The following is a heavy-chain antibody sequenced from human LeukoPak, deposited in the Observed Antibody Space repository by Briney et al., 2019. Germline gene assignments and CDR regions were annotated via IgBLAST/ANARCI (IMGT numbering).Heavy chain of an antibody. CDR1: GFSFSSNV. Sequence: PGRSLRLSCAASGFSFSSNVMHWVRQAPGKGLEWVAQISHDGNDKYYADSVKGRFTISRDNSKNTLFLQLDSLRAEDTAVYLCAKVGIGYYYPFDYWGQGTLVTISS. J-gene: IGHJ4*02. D-gene: IGHD3-22*01. V-gene: IGHV3-30*18. CDR2: ISHDGNDK. CDR3: AKVGIGYYYPFDY.